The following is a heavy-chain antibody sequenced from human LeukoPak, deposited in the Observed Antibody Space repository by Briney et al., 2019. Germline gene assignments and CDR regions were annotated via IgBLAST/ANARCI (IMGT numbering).Heavy chain of an antibody. CDR2: INPSGST. Sequence: SETLSLTCAVYGGSFSGYHWTWIRQSPGKGLEWIGDINPSGSTYYNPSLKSRLTISVDTSKNPFSLKLRSVTAADTAVYYCARGRHDITMIVVAMTSVSYYLDVWGKGTTVTVS. J-gene: IGHJ6*03. CDR3: ARGRHDITMIVVAMTSVSYYLDV. CDR1: GGSFSGYH. D-gene: IGHD3-22*01. V-gene: IGHV4-34*01.